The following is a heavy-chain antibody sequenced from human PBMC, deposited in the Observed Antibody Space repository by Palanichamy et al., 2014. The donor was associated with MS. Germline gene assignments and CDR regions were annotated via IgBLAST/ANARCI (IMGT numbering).Heavy chain of an antibody. CDR3: AKRGSKGFDV. J-gene: IGHJ6*02. Sequence: QEQLAQSGAEVKKPGASVKVSCKASGYTFNGYYIHWVRQAPGQGLEWMGWIKPNSDDTNYAQKFLDRVTMTRDTSISTAYMELSRLRSDDTAVYYCAKRGSKGFDVWGQGTTVSVSS. CDR2: IKPNSDDT. V-gene: IGHV1-2*02. CDR1: GYTFNGYY. D-gene: IGHD5-12*01.